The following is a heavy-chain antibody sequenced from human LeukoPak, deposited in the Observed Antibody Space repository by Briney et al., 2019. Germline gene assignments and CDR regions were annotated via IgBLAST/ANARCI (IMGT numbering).Heavy chain of an antibody. D-gene: IGHD3-16*01. J-gene: IGHJ6*03. Sequence: GASVKVSCKASGYTFTTYNINWVRQATGQGLEWMGWMNPNTGNTGYAQKFQGRVTMTRDTSISAAYMDLSSLRSEDTAVYHCARGFWGVDYHYLDVWGKGTTVIVSS. V-gene: IGHV1-8*01. CDR1: GYTFTTYN. CDR2: MNPNTGNT. CDR3: ARGFWGVDYHYLDV.